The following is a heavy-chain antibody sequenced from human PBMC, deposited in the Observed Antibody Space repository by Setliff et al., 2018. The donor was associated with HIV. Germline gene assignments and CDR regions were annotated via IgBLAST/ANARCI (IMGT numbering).Heavy chain of an antibody. D-gene: IGHD3-22*01. V-gene: IGHV5-51*01. J-gene: IGHJ5*02. CDR1: GYRFNSYW. CDR3: ARAPNSPYYSNVWYADH. Sequence: GESLKISCKGFGYRFNSYWIGWVRQMPGKGLEWMAILYPGDSDTRYSPSFQSQVTVSADKSIGTAYLQWNSLKASDTALYFCARAPNSPYYSNVWYADHWGQGTLVTVSS. CDR2: LYPGDSDT.